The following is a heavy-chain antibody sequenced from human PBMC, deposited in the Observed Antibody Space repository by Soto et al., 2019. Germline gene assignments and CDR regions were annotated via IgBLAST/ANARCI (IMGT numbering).Heavy chain of an antibody. CDR2: IYFSGST. D-gene: IGHD1-26*01. Sequence: SETRSLTCNVSCASVSSSSHYWNWIRRPPGKGLEWIGHIYFSGSTKYNPSLTSRVTISVDMSKNQFSLRVISVTAADTAVYYCATDSVTTASTIEFWGQGTLVTVSS. CDR3: ATDSVTTASTIEF. J-gene: IGHJ4*02. V-gene: IGHV4-61*01. CDR1: CASVSSSSHY.